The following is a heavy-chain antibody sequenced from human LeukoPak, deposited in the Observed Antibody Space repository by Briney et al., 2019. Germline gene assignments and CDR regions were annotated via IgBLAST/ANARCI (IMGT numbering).Heavy chain of an antibody. CDR3: AKDGVLLWFGESSNFDY. Sequence: GGSLRLSCAASVFTFSSYWMNWVRQAPGKGLEWVANIKEDGSEKDYVESVKGRFTISRDNAKNTLYLQMNSLRAEDTAVYYCAKDGVLLWFGESSNFDYWGQGTLVTVSS. V-gene: IGHV3-7*01. J-gene: IGHJ4*02. CDR1: VFTFSSYW. D-gene: IGHD3-10*01. CDR2: IKEDGSEK.